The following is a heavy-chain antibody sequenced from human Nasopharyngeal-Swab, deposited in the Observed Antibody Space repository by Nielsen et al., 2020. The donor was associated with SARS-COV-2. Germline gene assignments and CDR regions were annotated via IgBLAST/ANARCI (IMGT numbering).Heavy chain of an antibody. D-gene: IGHD6-19*01. CDR1: TFRFSTST. Sequence: GESLKISCVASTFRFSTSTMNWVRQAPGKGLEWVSSISSSSSSYIDYAESLQGRFTISRDNAKNSLFLQMNSLRAEDTAVYYCATGQPDPPFGYSRGWNSPLYYFDDWGQGTLVTVSS. CDR2: ISSSSSSYI. CDR3: ATGQPDPPFGYSRGWNSPLYYFDD. V-gene: IGHV3-21*01. J-gene: IGHJ4*02.